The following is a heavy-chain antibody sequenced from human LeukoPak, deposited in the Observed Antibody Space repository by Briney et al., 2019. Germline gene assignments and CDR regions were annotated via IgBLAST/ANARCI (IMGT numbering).Heavy chain of an antibody. CDR2: ISSSGSTI. CDR1: GFTFSSYE. CDR3: ARNGRHIQQLVPSYYYYGMDV. D-gene: IGHD6-13*01. Sequence: GSLRLSCAASGFTFSSYEMNWVRQAPGKGLEWVSYISSSGSTIYYADSVKGRFTISRDNAKNSLYLQMNSLRAEDTAVYYCARNGRHIQQLVPSYYYYGMDVWGQGTTVTVSS. V-gene: IGHV3-48*03. J-gene: IGHJ6*02.